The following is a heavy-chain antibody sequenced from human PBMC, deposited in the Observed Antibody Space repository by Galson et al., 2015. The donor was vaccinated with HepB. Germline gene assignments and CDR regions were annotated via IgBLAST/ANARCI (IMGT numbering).Heavy chain of an antibody. D-gene: IGHD6-19*01. Sequence: SLRLSCAASGFTYSSYWMHWVRQAPGKGLVWVSRINSDGSSTSYADSVKGRFTISRDNAKNTLYLQMNSLRAEDTAVYYCARVGWTDAFDIWGQGTMVTVSS. CDR1: GFTYSSYW. V-gene: IGHV3-74*01. CDR2: INSDGSST. CDR3: ARVGWTDAFDI. J-gene: IGHJ3*02.